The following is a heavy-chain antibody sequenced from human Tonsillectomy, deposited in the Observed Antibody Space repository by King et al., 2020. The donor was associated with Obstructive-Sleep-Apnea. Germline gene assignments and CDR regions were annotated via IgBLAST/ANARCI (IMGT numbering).Heavy chain of an antibody. Sequence: VQLVESGGGLVQPGGSLRLSCAASGFTFSSYAMSWVRQAPGKGLEWVSGISGSGGSTNYADSVKGRFTISRDNSKNTLYLQMNSLRAEDTAVYYCAKEEQPDYYYYYGFDVWGQGTTVTVSS. D-gene: IGHD6-13*01. CDR2: ISGSGGST. J-gene: IGHJ6*02. V-gene: IGHV3-23*04. CDR1: GFTFSSYA. CDR3: AKEEQPDYYYYYGFDV.